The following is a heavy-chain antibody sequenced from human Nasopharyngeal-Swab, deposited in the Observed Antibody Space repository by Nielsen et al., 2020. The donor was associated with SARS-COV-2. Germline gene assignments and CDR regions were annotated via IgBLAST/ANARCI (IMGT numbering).Heavy chain of an antibody. J-gene: IGHJ5*02. CDR1: GFTFSSYA. CDR2: ISGSGGST. D-gene: IGHD3-10*01. Sequence: GESLNISCAASGFTFSSYAMSWVRQAPEKGLEWVSAISGSGGSTYYADSVKGRFTISRDNSKNTLYLQMNSLRAEDTAVYYCAKDSTMVRGRGGFDPWGQGTLVTVSS. CDR3: AKDSTMVRGRGGFDP. V-gene: IGHV3-23*01.